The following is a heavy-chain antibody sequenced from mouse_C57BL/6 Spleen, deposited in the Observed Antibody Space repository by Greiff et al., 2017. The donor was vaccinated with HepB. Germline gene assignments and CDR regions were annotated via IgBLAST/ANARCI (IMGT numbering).Heavy chain of an antibody. CDR1: GYTFTSYW. V-gene: IGHV1-61*01. J-gene: IGHJ2*01. Sequence: VQLQQPGAELVRPGSSVKLSCKASGYTFTSYWMDWVKQRPGQGLEWIGNIYPSDSETHYNQKFKDKATLTVDKSSSTAYMQLSSLTSEDSAVYYCARSGYDYGFDYWGQGTTLTVSS. CDR2: IYPSDSET. D-gene: IGHD2-4*01. CDR3: ARSGYDYGFDY.